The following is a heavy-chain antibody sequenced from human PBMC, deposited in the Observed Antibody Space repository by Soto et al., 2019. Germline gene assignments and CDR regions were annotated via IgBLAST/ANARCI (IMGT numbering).Heavy chain of an antibody. D-gene: IGHD3-22*01. J-gene: IGHJ6*02. CDR1: GFTFSSYG. Sequence: GGSLRLSCAASGFTFSSYGMHWFRQAPGKGLEWVAVISYDGSNKYYADSVKGRFTISRDNSKNTLYLQMNSLRAEDTAVYYCAKALEVVRGYYYGMDVWGQGTTVTVSS. CDR2: ISYDGSNK. CDR3: AKALEVVRGYYYGMDV. V-gene: IGHV3-30*18.